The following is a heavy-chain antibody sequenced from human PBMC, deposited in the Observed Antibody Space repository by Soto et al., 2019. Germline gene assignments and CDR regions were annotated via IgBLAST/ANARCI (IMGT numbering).Heavy chain of an antibody. V-gene: IGHV1-2*02. J-gene: IGHJ4*02. CDR3: ARANWGPPAYFFDY. D-gene: IGHD3-16*01. CDR2: LNPNSGDT. Sequence: ASVKVSCKASGYTFTGQYIHWVRQAPGQGLEWMGWLNPNSGDTIYAQRFQGRVTMTRDTSISSAYMELYRLTSDDTAIYYCARANWGPPAYFFDYWGQGTLVTVSS. CDR1: GYTFTGQY.